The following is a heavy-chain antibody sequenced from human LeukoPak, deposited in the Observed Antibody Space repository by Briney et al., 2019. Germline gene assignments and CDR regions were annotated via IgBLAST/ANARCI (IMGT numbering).Heavy chain of an antibody. CDR2: ISSSSSFI. D-gene: IGHD2-15*01. CDR1: EFTFSSYS. Sequence: GGSLRLSCEASEFTFSSYSLNWVRQAPGKGLEWVASISSSSSFIYYADSVKGRFTVSRDNAKNSLSLQMNSLRAEDTAVYYSARDTRSSQYYYYYYYMDFWGKGTTVTVSS. J-gene: IGHJ6*03. CDR3: ARDTRSSQYYYYYYYMDF. V-gene: IGHV3-21*01.